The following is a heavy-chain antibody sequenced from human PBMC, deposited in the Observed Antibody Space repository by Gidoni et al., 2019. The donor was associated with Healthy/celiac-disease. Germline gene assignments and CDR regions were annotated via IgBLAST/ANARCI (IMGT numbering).Heavy chain of an antibody. Sequence: QVQLVQSGAEVKKPGSSVKVSCKASGGTFSSYAISWVRQAPGQGLEWMGRIIPILGIANYAQKFQGRVTITADKSTGTAYMELSSLRSEDTAVYYCARDQDFGVVNDYWGQGTLVTVSS. D-gene: IGHD3-3*01. CDR2: IIPILGIA. V-gene: IGHV1-69*04. CDR1: GGTFSSYA. CDR3: ARDQDFGVVNDY. J-gene: IGHJ4*02.